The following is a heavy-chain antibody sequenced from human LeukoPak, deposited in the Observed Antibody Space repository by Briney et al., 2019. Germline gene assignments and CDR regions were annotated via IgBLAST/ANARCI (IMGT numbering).Heavy chain of an antibody. CDR3: AKSPSGSGWKLDY. CDR2: ISGSGGTT. J-gene: IGHJ4*02. V-gene: IGHV3-23*01. Sequence: HPGGSLRLSCAASGFTFSSYAMSWVRQAPGKGLEWVSAISGSGGTTYYADSVKGRFTIPRDNSKNTLYPQMNSLRAEDTAVYYCAKSPSGSGWKLDYWGQGTLVTVSS. D-gene: IGHD6-19*01. CDR1: GFTFSSYA.